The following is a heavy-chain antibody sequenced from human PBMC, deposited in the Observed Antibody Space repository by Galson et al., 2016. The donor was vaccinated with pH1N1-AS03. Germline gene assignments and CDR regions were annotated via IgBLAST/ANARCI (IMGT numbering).Heavy chain of an antibody. D-gene: IGHD1-26*01. Sequence: SVKVSCKASGYSFTDYYIHWVRQAPGLGLDWMGRFDPSTGSSKYAQQFLDRFIMTRDTSISTAYMELSRLTSDDTAVYFCARGGGSSLDYWGQGTLVPVSS. CDR2: FDPSTGSS. CDR1: GYSFTDYY. V-gene: IGHV1-2*06. CDR3: ARGGGSSLDY. J-gene: IGHJ4*02.